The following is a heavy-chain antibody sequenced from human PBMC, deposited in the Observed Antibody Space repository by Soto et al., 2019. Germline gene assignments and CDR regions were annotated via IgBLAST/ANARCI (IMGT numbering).Heavy chain of an antibody. CDR3: ARVLQLDDYYYYGMDV. J-gene: IGHJ6*02. Sequence: QVQLQESGPGLVKPSETLSLTCTVSGGSISSYYWSWIRQPPGKGLEWIGYIYYSGSTNYNPSLKSRVTISVDTSKNQFSLKLSSVTAADTAVYYCARVLQLDDYYYYGMDVWGQGTTVTVSS. CDR1: GGSISSYY. D-gene: IGHD6-13*01. V-gene: IGHV4-59*01. CDR2: IYYSGST.